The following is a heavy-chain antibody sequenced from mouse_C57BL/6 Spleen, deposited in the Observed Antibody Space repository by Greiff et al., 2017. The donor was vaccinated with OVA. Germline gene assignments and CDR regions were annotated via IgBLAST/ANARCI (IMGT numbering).Heavy chain of an antibody. Sequence: EVQLQQSGPELVKPGASVKISCKASGYTFTDYYMNWVKQSHGKSLEWIGDINPNNGGTSYDQKFKGKATLTVDKSSSTAYMELRSLTSEDSAVYYCARYHYGSSGAYWGQGTLVTVSA. CDR1: GYTFTDYY. V-gene: IGHV1-26*01. CDR3: ARYHYGSSGAY. CDR2: INPNNGGT. D-gene: IGHD1-1*01. J-gene: IGHJ3*01.